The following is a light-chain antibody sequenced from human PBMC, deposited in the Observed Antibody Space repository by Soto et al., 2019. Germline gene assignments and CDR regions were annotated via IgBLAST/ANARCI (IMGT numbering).Light chain of an antibody. CDR3: QQYNNWPPLT. J-gene: IGKJ3*01. V-gene: IGKV3-15*01. Sequence: EIVMTQSPATLSVSLGERATLSCRASQSVNSNLAWYQQKPGQSPRLLIYGASARATGIPARFSGSGSGTEFTLTLSSLQSEDFAVYYCQQYNNWPPLTFGPGTKVDIK. CDR1: QSVNSN. CDR2: GAS.